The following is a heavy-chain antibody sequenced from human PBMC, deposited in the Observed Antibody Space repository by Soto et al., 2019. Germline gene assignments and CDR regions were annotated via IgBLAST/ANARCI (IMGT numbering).Heavy chain of an antibody. D-gene: IGHD6-6*01. J-gene: IGHJ4*02. Sequence: PSETLSLTCDVSGYSISSGYYWGWIRQPPGKGLEWLGSVYHSGNTHYSSSLRSRLTISVDTPRNQFSLKLSSVTAADTAVFYCAREYSSSSGYFDFWGQGTLVTVSS. V-gene: IGHV4-38-2*02. CDR1: GYSISSGYY. CDR3: AREYSSSSGYFDF. CDR2: VYHSGNT.